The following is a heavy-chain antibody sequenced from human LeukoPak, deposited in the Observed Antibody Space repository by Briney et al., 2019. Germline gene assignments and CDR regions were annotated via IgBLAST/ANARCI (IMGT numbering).Heavy chain of an antibody. CDR3: ARHDSYALGSHPLDV. CDR2: IHYSGTT. CDR1: GGSISGYY. Sequence: SETLSLTCTVSGGSISGYYWSWIRLPPGKGLEWIAYIHYSGTTNYNPSPRSRVTISVDTSKNQFSLKVNSVTATDTAVYFCARHDSYALGSHPLDVWGQGTTVIVSS. V-gene: IGHV4-59*08. J-gene: IGHJ6*02. D-gene: IGHD3-10*01.